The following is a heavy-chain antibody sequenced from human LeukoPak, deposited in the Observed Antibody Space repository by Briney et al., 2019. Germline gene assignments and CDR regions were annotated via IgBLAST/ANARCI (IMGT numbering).Heavy chain of an antibody. D-gene: IGHD6-25*01. J-gene: IGHJ4*02. Sequence: SETLSLTCTVSGDSISITNYYWTWIRQPPGKGLEWIGYMHYTGSTNYNPSLKSRVTISVDTSKNQFSLKLTSVTAADTAVYYCARDRLGYPVDYWGQGTLVTVSS. CDR3: ARDRLGYPVDY. CDR2: MHYTGST. V-gene: IGHV4-61*01. CDR1: GDSISITNYY.